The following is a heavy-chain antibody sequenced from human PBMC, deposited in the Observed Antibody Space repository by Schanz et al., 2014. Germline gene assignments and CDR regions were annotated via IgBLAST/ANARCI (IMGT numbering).Heavy chain of an antibody. CDR2: ISYDGSNQ. D-gene: IGHD5-12*01. Sequence: QVQLVESGGGVVQPGRSLRLSCAASGFTVRSYAMHWVRQAPGKGLEWVAAISYDGSNQYYADSVKGRFTISRDNSRDTVYLQMNSLRGEDTAVYYCARGGRGGYPGRAFDIGGQGTMVTASS. CDR3: ARGGRGGYPGRAFDI. V-gene: IGHV3-30*04. J-gene: IGHJ3*02. CDR1: GFTVRSYA.